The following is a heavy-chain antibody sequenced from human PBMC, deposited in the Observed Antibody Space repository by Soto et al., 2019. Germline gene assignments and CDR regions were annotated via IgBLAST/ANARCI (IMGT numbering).Heavy chain of an antibody. CDR2: VSGGGDHT. CDR1: GFTFSTYA. Sequence: EVQLLQSGGGLVQPGGSLRLSCAASGFTFSTYAMAWVRQPPGKGLEWVSTVSGGGDHTYYADSVKGRSTISRDASTNTLYLQMDSLRVEDTAVYCCAKSGFADLDYWGQGALVTVSS. J-gene: IGHJ1*01. V-gene: IGHV3-23*01. CDR3: AKSGFADLDY. D-gene: IGHD3-22*01.